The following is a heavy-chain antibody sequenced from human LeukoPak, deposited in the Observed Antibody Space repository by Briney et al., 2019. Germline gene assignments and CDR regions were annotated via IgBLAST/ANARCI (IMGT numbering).Heavy chain of an antibody. D-gene: IGHD5-12*01. J-gene: IGHJ4*02. CDR3: ARGRGYNYGHFDY. Sequence: ASVKVSCKASGYTFISYGISWVRQAPGQGLEWMGWISADNGNTHYAQRLQGRVTMTTDTSTRTAYMELRSLTSDDTAVYYCARGRGYNYGHFDYWGREPWSPSPQ. V-gene: IGHV1-18*01. CDR1: GYTFISYG. CDR2: ISADNGNT.